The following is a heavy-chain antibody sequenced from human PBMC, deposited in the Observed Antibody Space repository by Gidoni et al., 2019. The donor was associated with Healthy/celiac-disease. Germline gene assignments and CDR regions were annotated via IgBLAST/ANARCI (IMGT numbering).Heavy chain of an antibody. Sequence: QLQLQESGPGLVKPSETLSLTCTVSGGSISSSSYYWGWIRQPPGKGLEWIGSIYYSGSTYYNPSLKSRVTISVDTSKNQFSLKLSSVTAADTAVYYCARLRNYYGSGSYYNPTDFDYWGQGTLVTVSS. V-gene: IGHV4-39*01. CDR1: GGSISSSSYY. CDR2: IYYSGST. J-gene: IGHJ4*02. CDR3: ARLRNYYGSGSYYNPTDFDY. D-gene: IGHD3-10*01.